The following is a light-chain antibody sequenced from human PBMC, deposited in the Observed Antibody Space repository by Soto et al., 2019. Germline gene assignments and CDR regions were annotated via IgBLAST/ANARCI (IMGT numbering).Light chain of an antibody. CDR1: QSVSRY. CDR3: QRRSDWPST. Sequence: EIVLTQSPATLSLSPGERATLSCRASQSVSRYLAWYQQKPGQAPRLLIYDASNRTTGIPARFSGSGSGPDFTRTISRLEPEDFAVYYCQRRSDWPSTFGGGTKVQIK. J-gene: IGKJ4*01. CDR2: DAS. V-gene: IGKV3-11*01.